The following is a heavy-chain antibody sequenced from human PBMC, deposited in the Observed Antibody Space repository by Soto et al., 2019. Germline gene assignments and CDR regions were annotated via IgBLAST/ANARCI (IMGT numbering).Heavy chain of an antibody. CDR3: ARVPNWNYYAFDI. J-gene: IGHJ3*02. CDR1: GGSISSGGYY. Sequence: QMQLQESGPGLVKPSQTLSLTCTVSGGSISSGGYYWSWIRQHPGKGLEWIGYIYYSGSTYYNPSLKSRVTRSVDTSKNQFSLKLSSVTAADTAVSYCARVPNWNYYAFDIWGQGTMVTVSS. V-gene: IGHV4-31*03. D-gene: IGHD1-7*01. CDR2: IYYSGST.